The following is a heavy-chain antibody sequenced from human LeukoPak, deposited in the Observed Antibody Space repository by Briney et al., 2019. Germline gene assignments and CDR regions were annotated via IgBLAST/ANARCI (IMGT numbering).Heavy chain of an antibody. CDR1: GFTFSSYS. Sequence: HPGGSLRLSCAASGFTFSSYSMNWVRQAPGKGLEWVSSISSSGSTIYSADSVKGRFTISRDNAKNSLYLQMNSLRADDTAVYYCAKDSSANYWGQGTLVTVSS. CDR3: AKDSSANY. D-gene: IGHD2-15*01. CDR2: ISSSGSTI. J-gene: IGHJ4*02. V-gene: IGHV3-48*04.